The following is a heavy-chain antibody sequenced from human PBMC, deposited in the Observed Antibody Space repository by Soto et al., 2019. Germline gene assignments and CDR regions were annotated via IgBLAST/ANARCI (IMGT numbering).Heavy chain of an antibody. J-gene: IGHJ4*02. V-gene: IGHV4-59*01. D-gene: IGHD3-22*01. CDR2: IDYSGST. Sequence: SETLSLTCTVSVGSISSYYWSWIRQPPGKGLEWIGYIDYSGSTNYNPSLKSRVTISVDTSKNQFSLKLSSVTAADTAVYYCARSLYYYDSSGYYAYYFDYWGQGTLVTVSS. CDR3: ARSLYYYDSSGYYAYYFDY. CDR1: VGSISSYY.